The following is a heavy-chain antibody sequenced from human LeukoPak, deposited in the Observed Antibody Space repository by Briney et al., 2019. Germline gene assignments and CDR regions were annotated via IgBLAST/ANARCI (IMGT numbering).Heavy chain of an antibody. J-gene: IGHJ4*02. V-gene: IGHV4-4*09. CDR1: GGSISPYF. CDR3: ARRQIYFDH. CDR2: IYADGST. Sequence: SETLSLTCTVSGGSISPYFWSWIRQPPGKGPEWIGYIYADGSTKYNPSLKSRVTISLDTSKNQFSLKLSSVTAADTAVYYCARRQIYFDHWGQGTLVTVSS.